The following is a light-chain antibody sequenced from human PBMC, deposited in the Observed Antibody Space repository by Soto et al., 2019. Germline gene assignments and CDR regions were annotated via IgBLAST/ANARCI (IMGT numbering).Light chain of an antibody. V-gene: IGLV6-57*02. CDR2: EGN. CDR1: SGSIASHY. CDR3: QSSESRVV. Sequence: NFMLTQPHSVSASPETTVTISCTGSSGSIASHYVQWYQQRPGSAPTTVIYEGNQRPSGVADRFSGSIDSSSNSASLTIAGVKTEDEADYYCQSSESRVVFGGGTKVTVL. J-gene: IGLJ2*01.